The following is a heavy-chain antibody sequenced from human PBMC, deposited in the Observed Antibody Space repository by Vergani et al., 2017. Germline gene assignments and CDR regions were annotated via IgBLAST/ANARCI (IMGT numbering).Heavy chain of an antibody. Sequence: EVQLLESGGGLVQPGGSLRLSCAASGFTFSSYAMSWVRQAPGKGLEWVSTIGGSSSSTTYADSVRGRFSISRDNAKNSLYLQMNSLRAEDTAVYYCASGLFGYYGMDVWGQGTTVTVSS. CDR3: ASGLFGYYGMDV. CDR2: IGGSSSST. J-gene: IGHJ6*02. CDR1: GFTFSSYA. D-gene: IGHD3-10*01. V-gene: IGHV3-23*01.